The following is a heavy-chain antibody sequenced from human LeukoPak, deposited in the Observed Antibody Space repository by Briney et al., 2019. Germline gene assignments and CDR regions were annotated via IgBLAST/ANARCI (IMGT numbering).Heavy chain of an antibody. CDR2: IVVGSGNT. V-gene: IGHV1-58*02. J-gene: IGHJ4*02. D-gene: IGHD1-26*01. Sequence: SVKVSCKASGFTFTSSAMQWVRQARGQRLECIGWIVVGSGNTNYAQKFQERVTITRDMSTSTAYMELSSLRSEDTAVYYCAAARAWELVNGFDYWGQGTLVTVSS. CDR3: AAARAWELVNGFDY. CDR1: GFTFTSSA.